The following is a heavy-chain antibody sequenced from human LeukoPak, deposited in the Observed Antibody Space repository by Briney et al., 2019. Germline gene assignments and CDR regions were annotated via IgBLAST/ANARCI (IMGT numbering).Heavy chain of an antibody. Sequence: SETLSLTCTVSGGSISSYYWSWIRQPPGKGPEWIGYIYYSGSTNYNPSLKSRVTISVDTPKNQFSLKLSSVTAADTAVYYCARQRVATNDYWGQGTLVTVSS. CDR1: GGSISSYY. J-gene: IGHJ4*02. CDR2: IYYSGST. CDR3: ARQRVATNDY. D-gene: IGHD5-12*01. V-gene: IGHV4-59*08.